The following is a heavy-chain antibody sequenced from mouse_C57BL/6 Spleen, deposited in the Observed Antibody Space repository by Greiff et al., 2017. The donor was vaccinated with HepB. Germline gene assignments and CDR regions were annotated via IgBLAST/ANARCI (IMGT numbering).Heavy chain of an antibody. CDR2: IWGVGST. CDR1: GFSFTSYG. V-gene: IGHV2-6*01. Sequence: QVQLQQSGPGLVAPSQSLSITCTVSGFSFTSYGIDWVRQSPGKGLEWLGVIWGVGSTNYNSARKSRLSISKDNSKSQVFLKMNSLQTDDTAMYYCASDALREFAYWGQGTLVTVSA. J-gene: IGHJ3*01. CDR3: ASDALREFAY. D-gene: IGHD1-1*01.